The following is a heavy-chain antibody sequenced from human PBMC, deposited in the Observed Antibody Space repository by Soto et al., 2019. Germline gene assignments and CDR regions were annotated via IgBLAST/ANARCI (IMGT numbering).Heavy chain of an antibody. CDR2: INHSGST. D-gene: IGHD4-17*01. J-gene: IGHJ4*02. CDR1: GGSFSGYY. Sequence: SETLSLTCAVYGGSFSGYYWSWIRQPPGKGLEWIGEINHSGSTNYNPSLKSRVTISVDTSKNQFSLKLSSVTAADTAVYYCASCSTVTDRRHFYSRAQGNLLTISS. CDR3: ASCSTVTDRRHFYS. V-gene: IGHV4-34*01.